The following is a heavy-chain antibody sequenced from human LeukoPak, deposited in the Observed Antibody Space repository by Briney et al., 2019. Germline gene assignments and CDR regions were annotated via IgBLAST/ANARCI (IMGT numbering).Heavy chain of an antibody. D-gene: IGHD5-24*01. J-gene: IGHJ6*03. CDR2: ISSSGSTI. Sequence: GGSLRLSCAASGFTFSDYYMSWIRQAPGKGLEWVSYISSSGSTIYYADSVKGRFTISRDNAKNSLYLQMNSLRAEDTAVYYCARAEMANSWDYMDVWGKGTTVTVSS. CDR1: GFTFSDYY. V-gene: IGHV3-11*01. CDR3: ARAEMANSWDYMDV.